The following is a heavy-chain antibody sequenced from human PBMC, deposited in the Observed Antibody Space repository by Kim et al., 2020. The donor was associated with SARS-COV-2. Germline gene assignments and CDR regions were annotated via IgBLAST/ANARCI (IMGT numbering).Heavy chain of an antibody. Sequence: ASVKVSCKASGYTFTGYYMHWVRQAPGQGLEWMGWINPNSGGTNYAQKFQGWVTMTRDTSISTAYMELSRLRSDDTAVYYCASGPTMVRGVTNWFDPWGQGTLVTVSS. CDR3: ASGPTMVRGVTNWFDP. CDR1: GYTFTGYY. V-gene: IGHV1-2*04. CDR2: INPNSGGT. J-gene: IGHJ5*02. D-gene: IGHD3-10*01.